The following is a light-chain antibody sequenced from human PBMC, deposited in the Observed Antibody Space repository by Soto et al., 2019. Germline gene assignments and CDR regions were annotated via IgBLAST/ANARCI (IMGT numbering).Light chain of an antibody. J-gene: IGLJ1*01. CDR2: DVS. CDR1: SSDVGGCNY. V-gene: IGLV2-14*01. Sequence: QSALTQPASVSGSPGQSITISCTGTSSDVGGCNYISWYQQHPGKAPKLMIYDVSNRPSGVSNRFSGSKSGNTPSLTISGLQAEDEADYYCSSYTSSSTLLYVFGTGTKLTAL. CDR3: SSYTSSSTLLYV.